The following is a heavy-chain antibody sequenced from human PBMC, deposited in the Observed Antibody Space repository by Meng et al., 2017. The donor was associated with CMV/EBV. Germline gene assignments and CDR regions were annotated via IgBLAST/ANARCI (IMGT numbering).Heavy chain of an antibody. V-gene: IGHV1-69*12. D-gene: IGHD5-24*01. J-gene: IGHJ4*02. CDR3: ARMPRDGYNYIDY. CDR1: GGTFSSYA. CDR2: IIPIFGTA. Sequence: VQPVPAGAEVKKAGSSVTVSCNASGGTFSSYAISWVRKAPGQGLEWMGGIIPIFGTANYAQKFQGRVTITADESTSTAYMELSSLRSEDTAVYYCARMPRDGYNYIDYWGQGTLVTVSS.